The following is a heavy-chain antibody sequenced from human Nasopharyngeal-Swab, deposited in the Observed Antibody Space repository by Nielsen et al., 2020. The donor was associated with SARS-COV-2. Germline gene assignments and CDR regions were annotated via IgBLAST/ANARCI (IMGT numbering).Heavy chain of an antibody. CDR3: ARGAIYSESYGISFDD. D-gene: IGHD1-26*01. J-gene: IGHJ4*02. CDR2: ISGSGGST. Sequence: GGSPRLSCAASGFTFSSYAMSWVRQAPGKGLEWVSAISGSGGSTYYADSVKGRFTISRDNSKNTLYLQMNSLRAEDTAVYYCARGAIYSESYGISFDDWGQGILVTVSS. V-gene: IGHV3-23*01. CDR1: GFTFSSYA.